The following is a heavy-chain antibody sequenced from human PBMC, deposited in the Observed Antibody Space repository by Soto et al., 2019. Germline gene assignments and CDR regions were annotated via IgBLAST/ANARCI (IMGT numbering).Heavy chain of an antibody. CDR2: IGASGSNT. J-gene: IGHJ3*02. Sequence: EVQLLESGGGLVQPGGSLRLSCAASGFTFSSYAMSWVRQAPGKGLEWVSGIGASGSNTYYADSVRGRFTISRDISNNTLYLEMNSLRVDDTAVYYCAKDPHGDFVGGFEMLGQGTMVTVSS. CDR1: GFTFSSYA. V-gene: IGHV3-23*01. D-gene: IGHD2-21*02. CDR3: AKDPHGDFVGGFEM.